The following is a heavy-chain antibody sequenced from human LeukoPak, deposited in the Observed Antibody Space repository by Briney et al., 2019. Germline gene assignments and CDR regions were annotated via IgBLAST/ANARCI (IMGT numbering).Heavy chain of an antibody. D-gene: IGHD4-17*01. J-gene: IGHJ5*02. CDR3: ASDRTLTTVTSGQSWDDP. Sequence: ASVKVSCKVSGYSLTALAIHWVRQAPGKGLEWMGRFDPDDGARIYSQRFQDRFLMTEDPSSDTAYMELSGLRSEDTAVYFCASDRTLTTVTSGQSWDDPWGQGTLVTVSS. CDR1: GYSLTALA. CDR2: FDPDDGAR. V-gene: IGHV1-24*01.